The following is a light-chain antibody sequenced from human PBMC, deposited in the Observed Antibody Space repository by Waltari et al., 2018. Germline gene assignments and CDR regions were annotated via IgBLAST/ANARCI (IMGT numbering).Light chain of an antibody. CDR2: DAS. J-gene: IGKJ1*01. V-gene: IGKV3-20*01. CDR3: QHYVNLPVT. Sequence: SFRASQSVGKSLAWYQQRPGQAPRLLIYDASTRATGTPGRFSGSGFGTDFSLAISSLEPEDFAVYFCQHYVNLPVTFGQGTKVEI. CDR1: QSVGKS.